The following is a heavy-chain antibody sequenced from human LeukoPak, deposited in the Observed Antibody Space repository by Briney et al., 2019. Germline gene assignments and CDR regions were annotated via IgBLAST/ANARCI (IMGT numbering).Heavy chain of an antibody. J-gene: IGHJ4*02. V-gene: IGHV3-11*01. CDR1: GFTFGDYY. Sequence: PGGSLRLSCAASGFTFGDYYMSWIRQAPGKGLEWVSYISNSGNTIKEADSVKGRFTISMDNAQNSLFLQMKSLRAEDTAVYYCARYRVITNDYFDSWGQGTLVTVSS. CDR2: ISNSGNTI. CDR3: ARYRVITNDYFDS. D-gene: IGHD3-16*01.